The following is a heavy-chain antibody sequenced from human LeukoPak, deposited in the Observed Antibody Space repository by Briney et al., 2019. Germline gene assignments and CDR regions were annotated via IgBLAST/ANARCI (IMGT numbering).Heavy chain of an antibody. J-gene: IGHJ4*02. CDR2: ISSDGGT. V-gene: IGHV3-23*01. D-gene: IGHD3-3*01. Sequence: GGSLRLSCAASGFTFSNYAMSWVRQAPGKGLEWVSGISSDGGTFYPDSVKGRFTISRDNSKNTLFLQMTSLRSEDTAVYYCARVRIGAPYYFDYWGQGTLVTVSS. CDR3: ARVRIGAPYYFDY. CDR1: GFTFSNYA.